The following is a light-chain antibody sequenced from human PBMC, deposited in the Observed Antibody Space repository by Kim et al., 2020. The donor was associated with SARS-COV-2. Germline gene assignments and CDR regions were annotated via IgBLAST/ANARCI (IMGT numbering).Light chain of an antibody. Sequence: QSVLTQPPSASGSPGQSVTISCTGTSSDVSAYIYVSWYQQHPGTAPKLMIYEVTKRPSGVPDRFSGSQSGNTASLTVSGLQAEDEADYYCSSYAGSNIVFGTGTKVTVL. V-gene: IGLV2-8*01. CDR2: EVT. CDR1: SSDVSAYIY. CDR3: SSYAGSNIV. J-gene: IGLJ1*01.